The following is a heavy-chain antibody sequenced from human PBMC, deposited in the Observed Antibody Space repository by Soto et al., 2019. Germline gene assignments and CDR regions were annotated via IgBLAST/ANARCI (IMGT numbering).Heavy chain of an antibody. J-gene: IGHJ2*01. D-gene: IGHD2-15*01. CDR1: GFTFNSHA. CDR2: INGRGGVT. V-gene: IGHV3-23*01. Sequence: GGSLRLSCAVSGFTFNSHAMSWVRQAPGKGLEWVSAINGRGGVTLYADYVKGRFTISRDNSKNTLYLQISSLRAEDTALYYCVRYSRTLGWFFALWGRGTLVTVSS. CDR3: VRYSRTLGWFFAL.